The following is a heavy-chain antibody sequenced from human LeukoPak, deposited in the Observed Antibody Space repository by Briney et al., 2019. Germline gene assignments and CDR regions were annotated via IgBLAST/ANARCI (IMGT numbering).Heavy chain of an antibody. CDR3: ARGEYD. CDR1: GFTFSRYS. CDR2: ISAGGSTM. V-gene: IGHV3-48*02. J-gene: IGHJ4*02. Sequence: PGGSLRLSCAASGFTFSRYSINWVRHAPGKGLEGISYISAGGSTMYYADSVKGRFTISRDNAKNALYLQVSSLRDEDTAVYYCARGEYDWGQGTLVTVSS. D-gene: IGHD3-10*01.